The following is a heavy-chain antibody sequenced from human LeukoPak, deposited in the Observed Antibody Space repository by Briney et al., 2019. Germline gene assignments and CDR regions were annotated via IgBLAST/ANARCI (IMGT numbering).Heavy chain of an antibody. V-gene: IGHV3-23*01. CDR3: ARRDSSGSHYFDY. CDR1: GFTFSRYP. CDR2: FSRSGDTT. J-gene: IGHJ4*02. Sequence: GGSLRLSCAASGFTFSRYPMSWVRLAPGKGLEWVSTFSRSGDTTYYADSVKGRFTISRDDSKNTLYLHMNSLRAEDTAVYYCARRDSSGSHYFDYWGQGTLVTVSS. D-gene: IGHD3-22*01.